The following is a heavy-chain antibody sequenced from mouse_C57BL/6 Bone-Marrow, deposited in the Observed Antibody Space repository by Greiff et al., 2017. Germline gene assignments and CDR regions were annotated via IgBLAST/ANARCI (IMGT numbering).Heavy chain of an antibody. J-gene: IGHJ4*01. D-gene: IGHD2-1*01. V-gene: IGHV1-4*01. CDR2: INPSSGYT. CDR1: GYTFTSYT. CDR3: ARKGGNYGEYYAMDY. Sequence: QVQLQQSGAELARPGASVKMSCKASGYTFTSYTMHWVKQRPGQGLEWIGYINPSSGYTKYNQKFKDKATLTADQSSSTAYMQLSSLTSEDSAVYYCARKGGNYGEYYAMDYWGQGTSVTVSS.